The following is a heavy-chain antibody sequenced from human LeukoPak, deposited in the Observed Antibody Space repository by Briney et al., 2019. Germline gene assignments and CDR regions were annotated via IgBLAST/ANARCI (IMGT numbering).Heavy chain of an antibody. J-gene: IGHJ4*02. CDR3: TTDTWFGELPPY. D-gene: IGHD3-10*01. V-gene: IGHV3-15*01. CDR2: IKSKTDGGTT. CDR1: GFTFSNAW. Sequence: PGGSLRLSCAASGFTFSNAWMSWVRQAPGKGLEWVGRIKSKTDGGTTDYAAPVKGRFTISRDDSKNTLYLQMNSLKTEDTAVYYCTTDTWFGELPPYWGQGTLVTVSS.